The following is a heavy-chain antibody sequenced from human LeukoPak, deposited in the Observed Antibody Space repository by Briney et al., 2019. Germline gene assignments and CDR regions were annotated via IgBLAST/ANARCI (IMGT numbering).Heavy chain of an antibody. CDR2: IQYDGSNK. CDR1: GLSFSSYG. J-gene: IGHJ4*02. Sequence: PGGSLRLSCAASGLSFSSYGMHWVRQAPGKGLEWVAFIQYDGSNKFYADSVKGRFTISRDNSKNTLYLQMNSLRAEDTAVYYCARDLFRDSGSYSLDYWGQGTLVTVSS. CDR3: ARDLFRDSGSYSLDY. D-gene: IGHD1-26*01. V-gene: IGHV3-30*12.